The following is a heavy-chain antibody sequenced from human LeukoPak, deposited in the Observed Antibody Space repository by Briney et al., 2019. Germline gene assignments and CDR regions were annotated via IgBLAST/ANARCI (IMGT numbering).Heavy chain of an antibody. V-gene: IGHV5-51*01. D-gene: IGHD3-22*01. CDR1: GYSFTSYW. CDR2: IYPGDSDT. J-gene: IGHJ2*01. Sequence: GESLKISCKGSGYSFTSYWIGWVRQMPGKGLEWMGIIYPGDSDTRYSPSFQGQVTISADKSISTAYLQWSSLKASDTAMYYCARNPVYYYDSSGYSHLWYFDLWGRGTLVTVSS. CDR3: ARNPVYYYDSSGYSHLWYFDL.